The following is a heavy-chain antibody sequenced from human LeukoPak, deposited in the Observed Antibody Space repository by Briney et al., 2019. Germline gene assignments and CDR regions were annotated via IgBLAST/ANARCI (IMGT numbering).Heavy chain of an antibody. CDR1: GFTFSSYA. D-gene: IGHD1-26*01. V-gene: IGHV3-30-3*01. J-gene: IGHJ4*02. Sequence: GGSLRLSCAASGFTFSSYAMHWVRQAPGKGLEWVAVISYDGSNKYYADSVKGRFTISRDNSKNTLYLQMNSLRAEDTAVYYCARDDIVRATLDYWGQGTLVTVSS. CDR3: ARDDIVRATLDY. CDR2: ISYDGSNK.